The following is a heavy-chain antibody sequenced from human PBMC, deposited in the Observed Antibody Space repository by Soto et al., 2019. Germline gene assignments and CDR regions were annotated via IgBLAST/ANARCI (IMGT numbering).Heavy chain of an antibody. Sequence: EVQLVESGGGLVQPGGSLRLSCAASGFTFSSYWMSWVRQAPGKGLEWVANIKQDGSEKYYVESVKGRYTISRDNAQNSLYLQMNSLRAEDTAGYYCASWVGWEVVVVPAARTEFDYLGQGTLVTVSS. D-gene: IGHD2-2*01. CDR2: IKQDGSEK. J-gene: IGHJ4*02. CDR3: ASWVGWEVVVVPAARTEFDY. V-gene: IGHV3-7*01. CDR1: GFTFSSYW.